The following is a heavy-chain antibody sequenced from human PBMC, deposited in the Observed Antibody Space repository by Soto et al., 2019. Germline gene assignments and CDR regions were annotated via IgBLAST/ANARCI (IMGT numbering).Heavy chain of an antibody. Sequence: EVPLVESGGGFVQPGGSLRLSCAASGFDFSNSWMHWVRQVPGKGLVWVSHINSDGSSTTYADSVKGRFTISRDNARATVYMDLDSLRVEDTAGYYCARDKYYELAVWGQGTKVTVSS. CDR1: GFDFSNSW. J-gene: IGHJ6*02. CDR3: ARDKYYELAV. CDR2: INSDGSST. V-gene: IGHV3-74*03.